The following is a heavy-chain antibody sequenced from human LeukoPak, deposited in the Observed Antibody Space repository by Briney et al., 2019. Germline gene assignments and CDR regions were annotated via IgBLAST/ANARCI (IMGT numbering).Heavy chain of an antibody. D-gene: IGHD4-17*01. J-gene: IGHJ4*02. Sequence: SETLSLTCNVSGGSISSHYWSWIRQPPGKGLEWIGYIYYSGTTNYNPSLKSRVTISVDTSTNQFSLKLSSVTAAATAVYYCARDSDHGDYFDYWGQGTLVTVSS. CDR1: GGSISSHY. CDR2: IYYSGTT. V-gene: IGHV4-59*11. CDR3: ARDSDHGDYFDY.